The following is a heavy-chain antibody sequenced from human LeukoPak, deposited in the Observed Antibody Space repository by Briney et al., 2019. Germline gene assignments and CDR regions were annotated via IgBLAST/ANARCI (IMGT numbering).Heavy chain of an antibody. Sequence: SETLSLTCTVSGGSISSYYWSWIRQPPGKGLEWIGYIYYSGSTNYNPSLKSRVTISVDTSKNQFSLKLSSVTAADTAVYYCARSEDSDYGDYEYYYYYKDVWGKGTTVTVSS. CDR1: GGSISSYY. CDR2: IYYSGST. CDR3: ARSEDSDYGDYEYYYYYKDV. V-gene: IGHV4-59*01. D-gene: IGHD4-17*01. J-gene: IGHJ6*03.